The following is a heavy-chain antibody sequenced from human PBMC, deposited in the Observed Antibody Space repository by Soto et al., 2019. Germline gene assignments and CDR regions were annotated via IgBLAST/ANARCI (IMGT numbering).Heavy chain of an antibody. J-gene: IGHJ4*02. D-gene: IGHD5-12*01. CDR2: IYSSGYT. Sequence: SETLSLTCTVSGDSISGYYWSWIRQPPGKGLEWIGYIYSSGYTNYNPSLKNRGTISVDTPKKQFFLNLRSVTAADTAVYHCARGGGYNFGSDDWGRGMMVIVS. CDR3: ARGGGYNFGSDD. CDR1: GDSISGYY. V-gene: IGHV4-59*01.